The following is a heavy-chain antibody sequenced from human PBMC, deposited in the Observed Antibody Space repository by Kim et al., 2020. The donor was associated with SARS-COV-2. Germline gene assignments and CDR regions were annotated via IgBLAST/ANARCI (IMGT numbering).Heavy chain of an antibody. J-gene: IGHJ6*02. CDR3: ARGVDWSGYSHYYYGMDV. CDR1: GGTFSSYA. D-gene: IGHD3-3*01. CDR2: IIPIFGTA. Sequence: SVKVSCKASGGTFSSYAISWVRQAPGQGLEWMGGIIPIFGTANYAQKFQGRVTITADESTSTAYMELSSLRSEDTAVYYCARGVDWSGYSHYYYGMDVWGQGTTVTVSS. V-gene: IGHV1-69*13.